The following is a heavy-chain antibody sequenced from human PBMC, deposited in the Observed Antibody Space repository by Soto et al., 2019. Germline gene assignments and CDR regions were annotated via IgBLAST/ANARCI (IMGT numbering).Heavy chain of an antibody. CDR1: GFTFSSYW. CDR2: IKQDGSEK. V-gene: IGHV3-7*01. CDR3: ARDGPCLGENGSGGSCYSGAFDI. Sequence: GGSLRLSCAASGFTFSSYWMSWVRQAPGKGLEWVANIKQDGSEKYYVDSVKGRFTISRDNAKNSLYLQMNSLRAEDTAVYYCARDGPCLGENGSGGSCYSGAFDIWGQGTMVTVSS. D-gene: IGHD2-15*01. J-gene: IGHJ3*02.